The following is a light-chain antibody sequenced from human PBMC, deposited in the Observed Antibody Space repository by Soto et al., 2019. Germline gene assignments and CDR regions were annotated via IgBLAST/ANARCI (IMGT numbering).Light chain of an antibody. CDR2: KAS. Sequence: DIQITQSPSTLSGSVGDRVTITCRASQTISSWLAWYQQKPGKAPKVLIYKASTLKSGVPSMFSGSGAGTECTRTISSLQPDDVETDYCQHYNSYSEAFGQGTKVDIK. CDR3: QHYNSYSEA. J-gene: IGKJ1*01. V-gene: IGKV1-5*03. CDR1: QTISSW.